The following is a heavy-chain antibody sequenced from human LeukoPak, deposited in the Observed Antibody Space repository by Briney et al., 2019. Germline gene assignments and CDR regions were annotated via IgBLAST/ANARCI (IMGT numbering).Heavy chain of an antibody. CDR2: IYSGGST. J-gene: IGHJ4*02. D-gene: IGHD6-13*01. V-gene: IGHV3-66*01. CDR1: GFTVSSNY. CDR3: ARDPQSSQQLVSY. Sequence: PGGSLRLSCAASGFTVSSNYMSWVRQAPGKGLEWGSVIYSGGSTYYADSVKGRFTISRDNSKNTLYLQMNSLRAEDTAVYYCARDPQSSQQLVSYWGQGTLVIVSS.